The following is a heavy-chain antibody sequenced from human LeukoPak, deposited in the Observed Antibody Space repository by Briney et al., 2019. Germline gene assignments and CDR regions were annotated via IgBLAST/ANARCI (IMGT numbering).Heavy chain of an antibody. CDR3: ATPGGILWFGDQDGMDV. D-gene: IGHD3-10*01. CDR2: INPNSGGT. J-gene: IGHJ6*02. V-gene: IGHV1-2*06. Sequence: ASVKVSCKTSGYIFTDYHIHWVRQAPGQGLEWMGRINPNSGGTTYAQKFQDRVTMTRDTSINTAYMELSRLNSDDTAIYYCATPGGILWFGDQDGMDVWGHGTTVAVSS. CDR1: GYIFTDYH.